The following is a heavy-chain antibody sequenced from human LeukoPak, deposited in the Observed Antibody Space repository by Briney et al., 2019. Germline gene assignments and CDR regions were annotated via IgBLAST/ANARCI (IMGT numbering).Heavy chain of an antibody. V-gene: IGHV4-38-2*02. CDR3: ARDGIGTKYSGYAYVDY. D-gene: IGHD5-12*01. J-gene: IGHJ4*02. Sequence: SETLSLTCTVSGYSISSGYYWGWIRQPPGKGLEWIGSIYHSGSTYYNPSLKSRVTISVDTSKNQFSLKLSSVTAADTAVYYCARDGIGTKYSGYAYVDYWGQGTLVTVPS. CDR2: IYHSGST. CDR1: GYSISSGYY.